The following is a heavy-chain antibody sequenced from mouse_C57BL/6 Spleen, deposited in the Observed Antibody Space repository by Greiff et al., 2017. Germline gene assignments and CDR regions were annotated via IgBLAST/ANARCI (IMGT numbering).Heavy chain of an antibody. J-gene: IGHJ1*03. CDR3: AKREDLLWDLWYFDV. V-gene: IGHV1-82*01. Sequence: VQLQQSGPELVKPGASVKISCKASGYAFSSSWMNWVKQRPGKGLEWIGRIYPGDGDTNYNGKFKGKATLTADKSSSTAYMQLSSLTSEDSAVYFWAKREDLLWDLWYFDVWGTGTTVTVSS. D-gene: IGHD2-1*01. CDR1: GYAFSSSW. CDR2: IYPGDGDT.